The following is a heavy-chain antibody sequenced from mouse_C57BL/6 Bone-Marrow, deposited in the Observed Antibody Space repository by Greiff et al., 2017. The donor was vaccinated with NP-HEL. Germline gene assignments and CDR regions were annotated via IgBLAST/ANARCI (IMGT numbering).Heavy chain of an antibody. D-gene: IGHD3-2*02. CDR2: INPSNGGT. CDR3: ARSFSKTAQAYIDY. CDR1: GYTFTSYW. Sequence: QVQLQQPGPDLVKPGASVKLSCKASGYTFTSYWLHWVKQRPGQGLEWIGNINPSNGGTNYNEKFKSKATLTVDKSSSTAYMQLSSLTSEDSAVYYCARSFSKTAQAYIDYWGQGTTLTVSS. J-gene: IGHJ2*01. V-gene: IGHV1-53*01.